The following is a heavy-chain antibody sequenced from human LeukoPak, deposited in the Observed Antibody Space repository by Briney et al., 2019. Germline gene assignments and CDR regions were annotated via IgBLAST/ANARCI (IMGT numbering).Heavy chain of an antibody. D-gene: IGHD3-22*01. CDR3: ARAAARDYYYDSSGYYDY. Sequence: SETLSLTCTVSNGSMSSYFWSWIRQPPGKGLEWIGYIYYSGSANFNPSLKSRVTISVDTSKNQFSLRLSSVTAEDTAVYYCARAAARDYYYDSSGYYDYWGQGTLVTVSS. J-gene: IGHJ4*02. V-gene: IGHV4-59*01. CDR2: IYYSGSA. CDR1: NGSMSSYF.